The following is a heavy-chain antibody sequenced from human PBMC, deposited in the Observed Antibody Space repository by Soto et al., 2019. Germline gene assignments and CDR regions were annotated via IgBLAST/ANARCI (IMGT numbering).Heavy chain of an antibody. J-gene: IGHJ4*02. CDR2: ISGSGGST. D-gene: IGHD2-15*01. Sequence: EVQLLESGGGLVQPGGSLRLSCAASGFTFSSYAMSWVRQAPGKGLEWVSAISGSGGSTYYADSVKGRFTISRDNSKNTLDLQMNSLRAEDTAVYYCAKMGQLRIFFDYWGQGTLVTVSS. CDR1: GFTFSSYA. V-gene: IGHV3-23*01. CDR3: AKMGQLRIFFDY.